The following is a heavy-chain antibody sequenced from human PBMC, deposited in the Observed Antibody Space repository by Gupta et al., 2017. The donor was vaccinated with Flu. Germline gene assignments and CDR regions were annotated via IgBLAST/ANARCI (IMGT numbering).Heavy chain of an antibody. J-gene: IGHJ4*02. D-gene: IGHD3-9*01. CDR3: ARVLLRYFDWLPDY. V-gene: IGHV4-34*01. CDR1: GGSFSGYS. CDR2: INHSGST. Sequence: QVQLQQWGAGLLKPSETLSLTCAVYGGSFSGYSWSWIRQPPGKGLEWIGEINHSGSTNYNPSLKSRVTISVDTSKNQFSLKLSSVTAADTAVYYCARVLLRYFDWLPDYWGQGTLVTVSS.